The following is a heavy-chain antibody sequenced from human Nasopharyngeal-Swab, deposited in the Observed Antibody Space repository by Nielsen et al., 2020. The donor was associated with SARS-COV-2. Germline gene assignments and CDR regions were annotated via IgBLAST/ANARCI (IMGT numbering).Heavy chain of an antibody. J-gene: IGHJ4*02. CDR2: ISGSGGST. D-gene: IGHD3-22*01. CDR3: AREGEYYYDSSGDLFDY. V-gene: IGHV3-23*01. Sequence: WIRQPPGKGLEWVSAISGSGGSTYYADSVKGRFTISRDNSKNKLYLQMNSLRAEDAAVYYCAREGEYYYDSSGDLFDYWGQGTLVTVSS.